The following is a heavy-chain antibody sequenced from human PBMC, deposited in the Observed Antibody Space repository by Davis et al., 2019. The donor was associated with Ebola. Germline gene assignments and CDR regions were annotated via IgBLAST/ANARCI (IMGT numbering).Heavy chain of an antibody. CDR1: GGSFISYA. CDR3: ARELLAADGPNFDY. D-gene: IGHD6-13*01. CDR2: FTPIFGTT. Sequence: AASVKVSCKASGGSFISYAISWVRQAPGQGLEWMGGFTPIFGTTHYAQKFKGRVTLTADESASTVYMELSSLRSDDTAVYYCARELLAADGPNFDYWGQGTLVTVSS. J-gene: IGHJ4*02. V-gene: IGHV1-69*13.